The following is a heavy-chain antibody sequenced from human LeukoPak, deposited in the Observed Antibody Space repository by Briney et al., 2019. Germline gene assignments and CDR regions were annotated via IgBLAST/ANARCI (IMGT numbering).Heavy chain of an antibody. V-gene: IGHV1-18*01. CDR2: ISAYNGNT. CDR1: GYTFTSYG. D-gene: IGHD2-2*01. CDR3: ARDFGGGGQYQLLFTDNWFDP. Sequence: ASVKVSCKASGYTFTSYGISWVRQAPGQGLEWMGWISAYNGNTNYAQKLQGRVTMTTDTSTSTAYMELRSLRSDDTAVYYCARDFGGGGQYQLLFTDNWFDPWGQGTLVTVSS. J-gene: IGHJ5*02.